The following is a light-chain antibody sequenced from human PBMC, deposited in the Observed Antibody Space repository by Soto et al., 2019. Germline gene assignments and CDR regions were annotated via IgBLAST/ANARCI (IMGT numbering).Light chain of an antibody. CDR1: SADIGLYNY. CDR3: SSYTHSNTLV. V-gene: IGLV2-14*03. CDR2: DVT. Sequence: QSALTQPASVSGSPGQSITISCTGTSADIGLYNYVSWYQQHPNKAPKLIIHDVTERPSGVSYRFSASKSGNTASLTISGLQAEDEADYSCSSYTHSNTLVFGGGTKLTVL. J-gene: IGLJ2*01.